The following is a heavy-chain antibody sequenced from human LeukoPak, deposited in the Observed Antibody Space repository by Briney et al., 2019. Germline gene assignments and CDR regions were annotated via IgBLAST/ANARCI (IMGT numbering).Heavy chain of an antibody. D-gene: IGHD6-19*01. V-gene: IGHV3-21*01. CDR2: ISSSSSYI. CDR3: AREKRGSIAVAGTDY. Sequence: GGSLRLSCAASGFTFSSYSMNWVRQAPGKGLEWVSSISSSSSYIYYADSVKGRFTISRDNAKNSLYLQMNSLRAEDTAVYYCAREKRGSIAVAGTDYWGQGTLVTVSS. CDR1: GFTFSSYS. J-gene: IGHJ4*02.